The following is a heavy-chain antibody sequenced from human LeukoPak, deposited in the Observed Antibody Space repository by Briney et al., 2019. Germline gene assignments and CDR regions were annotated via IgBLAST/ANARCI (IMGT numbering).Heavy chain of an antibody. J-gene: IGHJ6*02. V-gene: IGHV1-2*02. CDR1: GYTFTVYY. CDR2: INPDNGDT. D-gene: IGHD3-10*01. CDR3: ASLGSGSLYYYGMDV. Sequence: ASVKVSCKASGYTFTVYYLHWVRQAPGEGLGWMGWINPDNGDTNFAQRFLGRVTMTRDTSISTAYMELSRLRSDDTAVYFCASLGSGSLYYYGMDVRGQGTTVTVSS.